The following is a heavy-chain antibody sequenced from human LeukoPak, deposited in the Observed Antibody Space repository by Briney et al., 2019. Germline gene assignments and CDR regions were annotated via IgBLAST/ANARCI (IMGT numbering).Heavy chain of an antibody. V-gene: IGHV1-8*02. J-gene: IGHJ4*02. CDR1: GYTFSSYD. CDR2: MNPNSGNT. D-gene: IGHD6-6*01. Sequence: SVKVSCKASGYTFSSYDINWVRQATGQGLEWMGWMNPNSGNTAYAQKFQGRVTMSRDTSISTAYMELSSLRSEDTAVYYCARLPKYSRPLDYWGQGTLVTVSP. CDR3: ARLPKYSRPLDY.